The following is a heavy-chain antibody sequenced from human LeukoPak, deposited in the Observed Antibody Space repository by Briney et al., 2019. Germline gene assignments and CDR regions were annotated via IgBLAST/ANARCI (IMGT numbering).Heavy chain of an antibody. CDR3: SGSYAIDAFDI. CDR2: IYSGGST. Sequence: GGSLRLSCAASGFTVSSNYMSWVRQAPGKGLEWVSVIYSGGSTYYADSVKGRFTISRDNSENTLYLQMNSLRAEDTAVYYCSGSYAIDAFDIWGQGTMVTVSS. CDR1: GFTVSSNY. D-gene: IGHD1-26*01. J-gene: IGHJ3*02. V-gene: IGHV3-66*01.